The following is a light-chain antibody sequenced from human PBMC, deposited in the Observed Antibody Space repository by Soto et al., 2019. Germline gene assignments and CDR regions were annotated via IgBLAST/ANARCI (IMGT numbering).Light chain of an antibody. V-gene: IGLV2-11*01. J-gene: IGLJ1*01. CDR1: SSDVSIYNY. CDR3: CSYAGSYTYV. Sequence: QSVLTQPRSVSGSPGQSVTISCTGTSSDVSIYNYVSWYQQHPGKAPKLMIYDVSKRPSGVPDRFSGSKSGNTASLTISGLQAEDEADYYCCSYAGSYTYVFGTGTKLTVL. CDR2: DVS.